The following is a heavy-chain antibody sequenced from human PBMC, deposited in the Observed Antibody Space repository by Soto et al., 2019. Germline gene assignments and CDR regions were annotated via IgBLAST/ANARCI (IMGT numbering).Heavy chain of an antibody. CDR2: IRSKANSYAT. CDR3: TSRRTDSSGYSFDP. J-gene: IGHJ5*02. V-gene: IGHV3-73*02. D-gene: IGHD3-22*01. Sequence: EVQLVESGGGLVQPGGSLKLSCAASGFTFSGSAMHWVRQASGKGLEWVGRIRSKANSYATAYAASVKGRFTISRDDSKNTAYLQMNSLKTEDTAVYYCTSRRTDSSGYSFDPWGQGTLVTVSS. CDR1: GFTFSGSA.